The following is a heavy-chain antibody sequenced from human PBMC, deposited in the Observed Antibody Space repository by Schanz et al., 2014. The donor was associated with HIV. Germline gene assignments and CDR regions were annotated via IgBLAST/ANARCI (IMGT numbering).Heavy chain of an antibody. CDR2: INHSGSS. Sequence: QVQLQQWGAGLLKPSATLSLTCAVYGGSFSDYYWNWVRQSPGKGLEWIGEINHSGSSNYNPSLKGRVTISVDTSKKQSSLRLPSVTAADTAVYYCARGTLDLEYYDSSDFYSWYLDHWGQGTLVTVSS. V-gene: IGHV4-34*02. D-gene: IGHD3-22*01. J-gene: IGHJ4*02. CDR3: ARGTLDLEYYDSSDFYSWYLDH. CDR1: GGSFSDYY.